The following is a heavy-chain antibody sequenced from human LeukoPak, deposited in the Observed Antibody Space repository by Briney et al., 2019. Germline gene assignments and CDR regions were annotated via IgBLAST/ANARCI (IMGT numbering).Heavy chain of an antibody. J-gene: IGHJ4*02. CDR3: AGHHPRNTVDF. CDR1: GGSISSYY. Sequence: SETLSLTCTVSGGSISSYYWSWIRQPPGQGLEWIAYISDIGSINYNPSLKSRVTISLDTSKNQFSLKLSSVTAAGTAVYYCAGHHPRNTVDFWGQGTLVTVSS. D-gene: IGHD2/OR15-2a*01. CDR2: ISDIGSI. V-gene: IGHV4-59*08.